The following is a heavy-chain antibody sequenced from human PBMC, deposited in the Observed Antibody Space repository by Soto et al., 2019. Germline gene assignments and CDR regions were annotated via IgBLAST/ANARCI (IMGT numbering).Heavy chain of an antibody. CDR1: GYSFTSYW. J-gene: IGHJ6*02. D-gene: IGHD6-19*01. CDR2: IDPSDSYT. Sequence: GESLKISCKGSGYSFTSYWISWVRQMPGKGLEWMGRIDPSDSYTNYSPSFQGHVTISADKSISTAYLQWSSLKASDTAMYYCLRWKAGYSSGDYYYYGMDVWGQGTTVTVS. V-gene: IGHV5-10-1*01. CDR3: LRWKAGYSSGDYYYYGMDV.